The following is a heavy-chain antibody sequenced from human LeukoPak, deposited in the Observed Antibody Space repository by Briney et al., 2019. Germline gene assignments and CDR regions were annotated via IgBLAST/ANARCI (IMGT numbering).Heavy chain of an antibody. CDR2: IKQDGSEK. D-gene: IGHD4-23*01. CDR3: ARDYGGNSGYTDV. CDR1: GFTFSSYW. Sequence: GGSLRLSCAASGFTFSSYWMSWVRQAPGKGLEWVANIKQDGSEKYYVDSVKGRFTISRDNAKNSLYLQMNSLRAEDTAVYYCARDYGGNSGYTDVWGKGTTVTVSS. V-gene: IGHV3-7*01. J-gene: IGHJ6*03.